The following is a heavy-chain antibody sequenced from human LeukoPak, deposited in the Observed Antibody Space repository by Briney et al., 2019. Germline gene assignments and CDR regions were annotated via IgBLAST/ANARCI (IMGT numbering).Heavy chain of an antibody. D-gene: IGHD2/OR15-2a*01. CDR2: ISYDGSNK. CDR1: GFTFSSYD. Sequence: GGSLRLSCAASGFTFSSYDMHWVRQAPGKGLEWVAVISYDGSNKYYADSVKGRFTISSDNSKNTLYLQMNSLRAEDTAVYYCAKDVYDYPDYWGQGTLVTVSS. V-gene: IGHV3-30*18. CDR3: AKDVYDYPDY. J-gene: IGHJ4*02.